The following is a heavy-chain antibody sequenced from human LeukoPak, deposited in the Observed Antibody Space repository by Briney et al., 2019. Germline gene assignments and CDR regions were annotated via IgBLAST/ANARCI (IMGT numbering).Heavy chain of an antibody. D-gene: IGHD3-16*01. CDR1: GGSISSYY. CDR3: ARVLPPVWGSYGVFDY. Sequence: SETLSLTCTVSGGSISSYYWSWLRQPPGKGLEWIGYIYYSGSTNYNPSLKSRVTISVDTSKNQFSLKLSSVTAADTAVYYCARVLPPVWGSYGVFDYWGQGTLVTVSS. V-gene: IGHV4-59*01. J-gene: IGHJ4*02. CDR2: IYYSGST.